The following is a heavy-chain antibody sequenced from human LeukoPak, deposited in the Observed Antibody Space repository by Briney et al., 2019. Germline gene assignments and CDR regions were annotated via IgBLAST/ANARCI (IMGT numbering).Heavy chain of an antibody. CDR1: GFTFSSYG. CDR3: ARHMVRGVIITGAFDI. D-gene: IGHD3-10*01. J-gene: IGHJ3*02. Sequence: GGSLRLSCAASGFTFSSYGMHWVRQAPGKGLEWVAVISYDGSNKYYADSVKGRFTISRDNSKNTLYLQMNSLRAEDTAVYYCARHMVRGVIITGAFDIWGQGTMVTVSS. CDR2: ISYDGSNK. V-gene: IGHV3-30*03.